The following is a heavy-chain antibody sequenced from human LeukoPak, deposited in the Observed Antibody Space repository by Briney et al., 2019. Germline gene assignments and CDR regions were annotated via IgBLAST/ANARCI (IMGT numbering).Heavy chain of an antibody. CDR3: ARSTREQWMHFDG. D-gene: IGHD1/OR15-1a*01. J-gene: IGHJ4*02. V-gene: IGHV1-18*04. CDR1: GYTFTSYG. CDR2: ISAYNGNT. Sequence: ASVKVSCKASGYTFTSYGISWVRQAPGQGLEWMGWISAYNGNTHYAHKLQGRVTMTTDTSTSTAYMELRSLRSDDTDAYYCARSTREQWMHFDGWGQGTLVTVSS.